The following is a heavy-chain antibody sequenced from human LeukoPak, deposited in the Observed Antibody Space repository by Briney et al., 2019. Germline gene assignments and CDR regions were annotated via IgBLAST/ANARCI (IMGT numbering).Heavy chain of an antibody. J-gene: IGHJ5*02. CDR2: INYSGVT. Sequence: SETLSLTCTVSSGSITSSVYYCSWMRQPPGKGLEWIAGINYSGVTHYNPSLKSRVTISVDTSKNHFSLNLSSVTAADTAVYYCAIYSSSSGRIDPWGQGTLVTVSS. CDR3: AIYSSSSGRIDP. V-gene: IGHV4-39*02. CDR1: SGSITSSVYY. D-gene: IGHD2-15*01.